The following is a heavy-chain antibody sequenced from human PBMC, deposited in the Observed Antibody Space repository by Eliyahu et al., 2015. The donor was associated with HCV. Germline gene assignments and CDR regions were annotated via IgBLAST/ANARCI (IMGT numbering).Heavy chain of an antibody. J-gene: IGHJ4*02. V-gene: IGHV3-30*18. CDR2: ISHDGSNK. CDR3: AKEGYYGSGSFTDY. CDR1: GFTFSSYG. Sequence: QVQLVESGGGVVQPGRSLRLSCAAXGFTFSSYGMHRVPQGPGQGLEGVAVISHDGSNKYYADSGKGRFTISRDNSKNTLYLQMNILRAEDTAVYYCAKEGYYGSGSFTDYWGQGTLVTVSS. D-gene: IGHD3-10*01.